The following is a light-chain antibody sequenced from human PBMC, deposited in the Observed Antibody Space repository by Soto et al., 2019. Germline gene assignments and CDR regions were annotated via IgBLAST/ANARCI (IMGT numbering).Light chain of an antibody. CDR1: SSDIGTYNY. J-gene: IGLJ1*01. CDR3: YSCSRSSGTRYV. Sequence: QSALTQLASVSGSPGQSITISCTGTSSDIGTYNYVSWYQQHPGQAPKLMIYDVSNRPSGVSDRFSGSKSGNTASLTISGLQAEDEADYYCYSCSRSSGTRYVFGTGTKLTVL. CDR2: DVS. V-gene: IGLV2-14*03.